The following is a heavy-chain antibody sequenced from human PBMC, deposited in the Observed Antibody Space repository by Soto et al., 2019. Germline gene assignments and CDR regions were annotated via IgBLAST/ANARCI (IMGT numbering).Heavy chain of an antibody. CDR2: IYYSGTT. V-gene: IGHV4-59*08. D-gene: IGHD3-3*01. Sequence: ASETLSLTCSVSGGSISSSYWSWIRQPPGKGLEWIGYIYYSGTTNYNPSLKSRVTMSVDTSKNQFSLNLSSVTAADTAVYYCASHYDFWSGYDYWGQGTLVTVSS. CDR3: ASHYDFWSGYDY. CDR1: GGSISSSY. J-gene: IGHJ4*02.